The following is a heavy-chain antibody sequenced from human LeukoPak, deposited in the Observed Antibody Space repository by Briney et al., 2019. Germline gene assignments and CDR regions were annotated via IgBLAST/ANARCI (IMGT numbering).Heavy chain of an antibody. Sequence: ASVKVSCKASGYTFSSYGISWVRQVPGQGLEWMGWISAYNGNRNYAQNLQGRVAMTTDTSTSTAYMELRTLRSDDTAVYYCARDESRGPYYFDNWGQGTLVTVSS. CDR2: ISAYNGNR. CDR1: GYTFSSYG. CDR3: ARDESRGPYYFDN. V-gene: IGHV1-18*01. J-gene: IGHJ4*02.